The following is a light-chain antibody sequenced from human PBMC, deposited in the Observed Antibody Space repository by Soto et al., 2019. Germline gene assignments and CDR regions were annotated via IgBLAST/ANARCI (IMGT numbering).Light chain of an antibody. CDR2: DAS. J-gene: IGKJ3*01. CDR3: QQFNHYPIT. Sequence: AIQLTQSPSSLSASVGDRVTIACRASQVISSALAWYQQIPGKAPKLLIYDASVLQSGVPSRFSGSGSGTDFTLTISSLQPEDFATYYCQQFNHYPITFGHGTKVDIK. V-gene: IGKV1D-13*01. CDR1: QVISSA.